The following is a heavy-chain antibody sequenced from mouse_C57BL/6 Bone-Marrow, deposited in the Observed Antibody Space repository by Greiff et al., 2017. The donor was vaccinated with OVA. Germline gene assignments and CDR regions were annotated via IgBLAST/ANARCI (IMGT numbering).Heavy chain of an antibody. CDR1: GYTFTSYG. V-gene: IGHV1-81*01. CDR3: APIYYYPYWYCDG. J-gene: IGHJ1*03. CDR2: IYPRSGNT. Sequence: QVQLQQSGADLARPGASVKLSCKASGYTFTSYGISWVQQRPGQGLEWIGEIYPRSGNTYYNEKFKGKATLTADKSYSTAYMELRSLTSEASAVDFCAPIYYYPYWYCDGWGTGTTVTVAS. D-gene: IGHD1-1*01.